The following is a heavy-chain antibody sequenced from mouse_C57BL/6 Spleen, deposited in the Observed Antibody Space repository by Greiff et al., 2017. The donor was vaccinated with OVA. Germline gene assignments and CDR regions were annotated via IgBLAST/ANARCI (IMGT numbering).Heavy chain of an antibody. J-gene: IGHJ2*01. Sequence: QVHVKQPGAELVRPGTSVKLSCKASGYTFTSYWMHWVKQRPGQGLEWIGVIDPSDSYTNYNQKFKGKATLTVDTSSSTAYMQLSSLTSEDSAVYYCARTGNWDYFDYWGQGTTLTVSS. D-gene: IGHD4-1*01. V-gene: IGHV1-59*01. CDR1: GYTFTSYW. CDR3: ARTGNWDYFDY. CDR2: IDPSDSYT.